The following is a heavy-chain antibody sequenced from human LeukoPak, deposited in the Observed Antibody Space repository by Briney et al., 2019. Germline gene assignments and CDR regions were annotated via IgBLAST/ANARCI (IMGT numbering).Heavy chain of an antibody. V-gene: IGHV4-59*01. CDR2: IYYSGST. CDR1: GVSISSYY. J-gene: IGHJ6*03. D-gene: IGHD3-10*01. CDR3: ARVPYYYGSGSYLSPQYYMDV. Sequence: SETLSLTCTVSGVSISSYYWSWIRQPPGKGLEWIGYIYYSGSTNYNPSLKSRVTISVDTSKNQFSLKLSSVTAADTAVYYCARVPYYYGSGSYLSPQYYMDVWGKGTTVTVSS.